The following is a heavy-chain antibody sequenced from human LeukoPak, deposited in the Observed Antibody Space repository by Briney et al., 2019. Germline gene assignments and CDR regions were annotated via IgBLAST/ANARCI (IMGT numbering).Heavy chain of an antibody. V-gene: IGHV3-30*18. J-gene: IGHJ5*02. CDR1: GFIFSSYG. Sequence: GGSLRLSCVASGFIFSSYGMHWVRQAPGKGLEWVAVISYDGNDNYYGDSVKGRFTISRDNSKNTLYLQMDSLRPEDTAVYYCAKDLMTYYYGSGLLPWGQGTQVTVSS. D-gene: IGHD3-10*01. CDR3: AKDLMTYYYGSGLLP. CDR2: ISYDGNDN.